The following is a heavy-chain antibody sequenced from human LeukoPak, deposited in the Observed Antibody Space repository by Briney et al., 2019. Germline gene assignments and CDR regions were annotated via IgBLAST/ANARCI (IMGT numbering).Heavy chain of an antibody. CDR1: GGSLSTTSW. CDR3: ARGSPGGIAVALPNAFDI. D-gene: IGHD6-19*01. J-gene: IGHJ3*02. V-gene: IGHV4-4*02. Sequence: SETLSLTCAVSGGSLSTTSWWVWLRQPPGKGLEWIGEVYHSGGGNKNYNPSLKSRATISIDTSKNQFSLKLSSVTAADTAVYYCARGSPGGIAVALPNAFDIWGQGTMVTVSS. CDR2: VYHSGGGNK.